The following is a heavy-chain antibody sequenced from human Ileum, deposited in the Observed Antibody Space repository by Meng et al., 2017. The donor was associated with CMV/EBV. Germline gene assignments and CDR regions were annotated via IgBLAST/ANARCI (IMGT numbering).Heavy chain of an antibody. Sequence: QVQLVKSESEVKKPGASVKVSCKTSGDPFTNSGITWVRQAPGQGLEWMGWINTYNDNSNSAQKFQDRFTMTKDTSTRTAHMELRSLTSDDTAVYYCARVQLSGVFDYWGQGTLDRLL. CDR3: ARVQLSGVFDY. J-gene: IGHJ4*02. D-gene: IGHD1-26*01. CDR1: GDPFTNSG. CDR2: INTYNDNS. V-gene: IGHV1-18*01.